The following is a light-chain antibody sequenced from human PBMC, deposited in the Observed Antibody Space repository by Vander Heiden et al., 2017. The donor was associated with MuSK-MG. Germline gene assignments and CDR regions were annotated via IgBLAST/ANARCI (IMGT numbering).Light chain of an antibody. Sequence: QSVLTQPPSVSGAPGQRVTISCTGSSSNIGAGYDVHWYQQLPGTAPKLLIYGNSNRPSGVPDRFSGSKSGTSASLPITGLQAEDEADYYCQSYDSSLSGVVFGGGTKLTVL. CDR1: SSNIGAGYD. CDR2: GNS. V-gene: IGLV1-40*01. J-gene: IGLJ2*01. CDR3: QSYDSSLSGVV.